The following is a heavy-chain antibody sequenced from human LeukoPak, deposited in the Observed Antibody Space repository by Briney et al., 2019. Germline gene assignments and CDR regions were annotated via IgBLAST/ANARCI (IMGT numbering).Heavy chain of an antibody. Sequence: SETLSLTCTVSSGSNNRGGFYLSWVRQPPGKGLEWLGYIFGNGGTYYNPSLESRLSISGDSSKTQFSLRLTSVTAADTAVYYCARAERDYFGSGPFDLWGQGTLVTVSS. CDR3: ARAERDYFGSGPFDL. V-gene: IGHV4-31*03. CDR2: IFGNGGT. D-gene: IGHD3-10*01. J-gene: IGHJ4*02. CDR1: SGSNNRGGFY.